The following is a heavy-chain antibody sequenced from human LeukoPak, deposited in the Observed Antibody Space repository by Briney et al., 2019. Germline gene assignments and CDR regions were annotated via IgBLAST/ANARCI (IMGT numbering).Heavy chain of an antibody. D-gene: IGHD3-3*01. V-gene: IGHV4-34*01. CDR2: INHSGST. CDR1: GGSFSGYY. Sequence: SSETLSLTCAVYGGSFSGYYWSWIRQPPGKGLEWIGEINHSGSTNYNPSLKSRVTISVDTSKNQFSLKLSSVTAADTAVYYCARVREYYDFWSGPLPALYYFDYWGQGTLVTVSS. CDR3: ARVREYYDFWSGPLPALYYFDY. J-gene: IGHJ4*02.